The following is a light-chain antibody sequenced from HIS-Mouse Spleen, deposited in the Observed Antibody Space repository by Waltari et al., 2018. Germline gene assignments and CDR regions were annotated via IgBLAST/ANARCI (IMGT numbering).Light chain of an antibody. CDR1: QSVLYSPNNKNH. CDR2: WAS. Sequence: DIVMTQSPDSLAVSLGERATINCKSSQSVLYSPNNKNHLAWYQQKPGQPPKLLIYWASTRESGVPDRFSGSGSGTDFTLTISSLQAEDVAVYYCQQYYSTPYTFGQGTKLEIK. V-gene: IGKV4-1*01. J-gene: IGKJ2*01. CDR3: QQYYSTPYT.